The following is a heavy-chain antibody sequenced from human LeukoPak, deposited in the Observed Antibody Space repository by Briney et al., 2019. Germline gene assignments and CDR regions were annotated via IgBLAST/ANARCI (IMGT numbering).Heavy chain of an antibody. CDR3: ARGIAVAPQFDY. CDR1: GGSISSYY. CDR2: IYYSGST. V-gene: IGHV4-59*01. J-gene: IGHJ4*02. D-gene: IGHD6-19*01. Sequence: SETLSLTCTVSGGSISSYYWSWIRPPPGKGVEWIGYIYYSGSTNYNPSLKSRVTISVDTSKNQFSLKLSSVTAADTAVYYCARGIAVAPQFDYWGQGTLVTVSS.